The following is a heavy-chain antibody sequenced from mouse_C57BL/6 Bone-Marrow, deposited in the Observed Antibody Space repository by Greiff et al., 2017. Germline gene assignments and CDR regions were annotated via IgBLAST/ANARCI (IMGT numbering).Heavy chain of an antibody. CDR3: ARESLLLPPEYFDV. Sequence: VQLQPPGAELVMPGASVKLSCKASGYTFTSYWMHWVKQRPGQGLVWIGEFDPSDSYTNYNQKFKGKYTLTVDKSSSTAYMQLSSLTSVDSAGYYCARESLLLPPEYFDVRGTGTTLTVSS. D-gene: IGHD1-1*01. V-gene: IGHV1-69*01. CDR2: FDPSDSYT. CDR1: GYTFTSYW. J-gene: IGHJ1*03.